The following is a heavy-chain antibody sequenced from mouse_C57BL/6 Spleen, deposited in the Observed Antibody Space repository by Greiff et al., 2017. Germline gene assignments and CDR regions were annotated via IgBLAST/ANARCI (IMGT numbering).Heavy chain of an antibody. CDR3: ARQDGNYPWFAY. J-gene: IGHJ3*01. D-gene: IGHD2-1*01. Sequence: EVKLMESGGDLVKPGGSLKLSCAASGFTFSSYGMSWVRQTPDKRLEWVATISSGGSYTYYPDSVKGRFTISRDNAKNTLYLQMSSLKSEDTAMYYCARQDGNYPWFAYWGQGTLVTVSA. V-gene: IGHV5-6*01. CDR2: ISSGGSYT. CDR1: GFTFSSYG.